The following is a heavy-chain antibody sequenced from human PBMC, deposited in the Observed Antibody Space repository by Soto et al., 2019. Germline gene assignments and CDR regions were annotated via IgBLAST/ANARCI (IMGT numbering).Heavy chain of an antibody. D-gene: IGHD3-3*01. Sequence: QVHLQQSGPGLVNPSETLSLTCTVSGGSMSSYYWTWIRQPAGKGLEWIGRVYSSGGTHYNPSLKSRVTISLDTSKNQFSLRLLSVTDADTADYYCARGQRFSDWFDPWGQGTLVTVSS. CDR2: VYSSGGT. CDR3: ARGQRFSDWFDP. V-gene: IGHV4-4*07. CDR1: GGSMSSYY. J-gene: IGHJ5*02.